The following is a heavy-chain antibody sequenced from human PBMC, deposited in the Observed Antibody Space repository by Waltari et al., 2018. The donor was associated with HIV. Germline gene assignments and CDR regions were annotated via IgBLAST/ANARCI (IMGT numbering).Heavy chain of an antibody. CDR1: GYTFTGYY. CDR3: HFVVHGNRTLLGY. Sequence: QVQLVQSGAEVKKPGASVKVSCKASGYTFTGYYMHWVRRAPGQGLEWMGWINPNRGGTNYAQKFQGWVTMTRDTSISTAYMELSRLRSDDTAVYYCHFVVHGNRTLLGYWGQGTLVTVSS. D-gene: IGHD1-1*01. CDR2: INPNRGGT. J-gene: IGHJ4*02. V-gene: IGHV1-2*04.